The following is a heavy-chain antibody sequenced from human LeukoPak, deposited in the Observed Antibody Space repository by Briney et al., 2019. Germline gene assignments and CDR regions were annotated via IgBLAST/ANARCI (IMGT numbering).Heavy chain of an antibody. Sequence: PSETLSLTCNVSGGSISSYYWSWIRQPPGRGLEWIGYIYYSGSTNHNPSLKSRVTISVDTSKNQFSLNLSSATAADTAVYYCARQEDSYGLIGYWGQGTLVTVSS. V-gene: IGHV4-59*08. CDR3: ARQEDSYGLIGY. CDR1: GGSISSYY. D-gene: IGHD5-18*01. J-gene: IGHJ4*02. CDR2: IYYSGST.